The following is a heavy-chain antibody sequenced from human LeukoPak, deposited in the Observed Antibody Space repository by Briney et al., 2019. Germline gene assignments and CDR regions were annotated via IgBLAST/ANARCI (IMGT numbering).Heavy chain of an antibody. J-gene: IGHJ4*02. CDR3: ARAAFWSGYPYYFDY. CDR1: GYTFTGYY. Sequence: ASVKVSXKASGYTFTGYYMHWVRQAPGQGLEWMGRINPNSGGTNYAQKFQGRVTMTRDTSISTAYMELSSLRSDDTAVYYCARAAFWSGYPYYFDYWGQGTLVTVSS. D-gene: IGHD3-3*01. CDR2: INPNSGGT. V-gene: IGHV1-2*06.